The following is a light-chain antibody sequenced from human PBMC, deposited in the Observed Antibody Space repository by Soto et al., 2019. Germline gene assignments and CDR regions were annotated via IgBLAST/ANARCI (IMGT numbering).Light chain of an antibody. V-gene: IGKV3-20*01. CDR2: GAS. Sequence: EIVLTQSPGTRSLSPGERATLSCRASQSVSSSYLAWYQQKPGQTPRLLIYGASSRATGIPDRFSGSGSGTDFTLTISRLEPEDFAVYYCQQFGNSPYTFGQGTKLDIK. J-gene: IGKJ2*01. CDR3: QQFGNSPYT. CDR1: QSVSSSY.